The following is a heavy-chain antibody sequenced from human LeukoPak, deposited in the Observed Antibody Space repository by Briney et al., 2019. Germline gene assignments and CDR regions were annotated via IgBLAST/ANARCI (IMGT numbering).Heavy chain of an antibody. V-gene: IGHV3-53*01. J-gene: IGHJ4*02. Sequence: GGSLRLSCAASGFTVSSNYMGWVRQAPGKGLEWVSVVYSGGSTYYGESVKGRFTISRDNSKNTVYLQMNSLRAEDTAVYYCARGASSGPDRIDYWGQGTLVTVSS. CDR1: GFTVSSNY. D-gene: IGHD3-22*01. CDR2: VYSGGST. CDR3: ARGASSGPDRIDY.